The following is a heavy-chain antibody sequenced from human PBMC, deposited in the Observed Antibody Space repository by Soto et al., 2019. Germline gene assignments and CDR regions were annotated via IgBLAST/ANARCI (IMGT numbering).Heavy chain of an antibody. CDR1: GGTFSSYA. D-gene: IGHD2-2*01. CDR2: IIPIFGTA. CDR3: ARRCSITSCYLSDYYGMDV. J-gene: IGHJ6*02. V-gene: IGHV1-69*13. Sequence: GASVKVSCKASGGTFSSYAISWVRQAPGQGLEWMGGIIPIFGTANYAQKFQGRVTITADESTSTAYMELSSLRSEDTAVYYCARRCSITSCYLSDYYGMDVWGQGTTVTVSS.